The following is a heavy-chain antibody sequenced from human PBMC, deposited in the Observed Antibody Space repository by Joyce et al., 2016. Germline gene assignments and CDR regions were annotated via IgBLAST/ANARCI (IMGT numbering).Heavy chain of an antibody. J-gene: IGHJ5*02. D-gene: IGHD2-2*02. CDR2: MNPSSGNT. CDR1: GYTFPTYD. V-gene: IGHV1-8*01. CDR3: ARGRGFCTSTSCYTEGDWFDP. Sequence: QVQLVQSGAEVKKPGASVKVSCKASGYTFPTYDINWVRQATGQGLEWMGWMNPSSGNTGYAQKFQGRVTMTRNTSINTAYMELSSLRSEDTAVYYCARGRGFCTSTSCYTEGDWFDPWGQGTLVTVSS.